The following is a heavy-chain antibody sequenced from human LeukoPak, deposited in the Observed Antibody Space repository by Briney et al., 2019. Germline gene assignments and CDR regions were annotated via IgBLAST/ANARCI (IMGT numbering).Heavy chain of an antibody. V-gene: IGHV4-39*02. Sequence: SETLSLTCTVSGGSLSSSSYYWGWIRQPPGKGLEWLGRIYYSGSTYYNPSLKSRFTISVDTSKNQFSLKLSSVTAADTAVYYCARDGDGSKYYYYYYGMDVWGQGTTVTVSS. CDR2: IYYSGST. CDR1: GGSLSSSSYY. CDR3: ARDGDGSKYYYYYYGMDV. D-gene: IGHD5-24*01. J-gene: IGHJ6*02.